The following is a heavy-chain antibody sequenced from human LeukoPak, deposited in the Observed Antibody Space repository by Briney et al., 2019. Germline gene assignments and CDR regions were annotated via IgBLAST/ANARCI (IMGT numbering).Heavy chain of an antibody. J-gene: IGHJ2*01. Sequence: GGSLRLSCAASGFTFDDYGMSWVRQAPGKRLEWLSGINWNGGSTGYADSVKGRFTISRDNAKNSLYLQMNSLRAEDTALYYCARVLWFGEKFYWYFDLWGRGTLVTVSS. CDR1: GFTFDDYG. CDR2: INWNGGST. D-gene: IGHD3-10*01. CDR3: ARVLWFGEKFYWYFDL. V-gene: IGHV3-20*04.